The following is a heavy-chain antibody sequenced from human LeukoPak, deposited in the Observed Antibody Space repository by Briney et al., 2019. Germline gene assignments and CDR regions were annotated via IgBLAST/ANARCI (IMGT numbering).Heavy chain of an antibody. D-gene: IGHD1-26*01. CDR2: INAGNGNT. CDR1: GYTFTSYA. J-gene: IGHJ4*02. Sequence: GASVKVSCKASGYTFTSYAMHWVRQAPGQRLEWMGWINAGNGNTKYSQKFQGRVTITRDTSASTAYMELSSLRSEDTAVYYCARVRRVGATGDFDYWGQGTLVTVSS. CDR3: ARVRRVGATGDFDY. V-gene: IGHV1-3*01.